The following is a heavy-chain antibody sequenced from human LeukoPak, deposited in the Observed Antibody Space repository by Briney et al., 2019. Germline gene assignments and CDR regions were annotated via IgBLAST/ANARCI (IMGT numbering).Heavy chain of an antibody. J-gene: IGHJ3*02. CDR2: ISGRGIST. CDR1: GFTFSSYA. CDR3: AKSPYRFDALDI. Sequence: GGSLRLSCAASGFTFSSYAMSWVRQAPGKGLEWVSFISGRGISTYYADSVKGRFTISRDNSKNTLYLQMSSLRAEDTAVYYCAKSPYRFDALDIWGQGTMVTVSS. V-gene: IGHV3-23*01. D-gene: IGHD3-16*02.